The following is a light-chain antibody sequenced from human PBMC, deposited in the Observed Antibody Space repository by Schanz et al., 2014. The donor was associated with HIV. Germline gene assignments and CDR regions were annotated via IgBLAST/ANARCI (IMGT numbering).Light chain of an antibody. J-gene: IGLJ3*02. Sequence: QSALTQPASVSGSPGQSITISCTGTNYDIGGNDFVSWYQQHPGEAPKLMIYDVTDRPSGVSNRFSGSKSGNTASLTISGLQSEDEADYYCSSYTAKNTVLFGGGTKLTV. CDR1: NYDIGGNDF. V-gene: IGLV2-14*03. CDR2: DVT. CDR3: SSYTAKNTVL.